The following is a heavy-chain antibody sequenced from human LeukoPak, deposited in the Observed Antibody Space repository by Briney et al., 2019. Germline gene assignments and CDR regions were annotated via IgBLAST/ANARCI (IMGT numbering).Heavy chain of an antibody. D-gene: IGHD6-6*01. J-gene: IGHJ3*02. CDR3: ARELGVSRAFDI. Sequence: SETLSLTCTVSGGSISSYYWSWIRQPPGKGLEWIGYISYSGSTNFNPSLKSRVTISVDTSKNQFSLKLSSVTAADTAVYYCARELGVSRAFDIWGQGTMVTVSS. V-gene: IGHV4-59*01. CDR2: ISYSGST. CDR1: GGSISSYY.